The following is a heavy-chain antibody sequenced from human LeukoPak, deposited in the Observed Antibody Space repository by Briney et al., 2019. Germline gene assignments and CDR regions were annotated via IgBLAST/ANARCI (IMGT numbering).Heavy chain of an antibody. CDR2: IYSGGST. V-gene: IGHV3-53*01. J-gene: IGHJ6*03. D-gene: IGHD4-11*01. CDR1: GFTVSSNY. Sequence: GGSLRLSCAASGFTVSSNYMSWVRQAPGKGLEWVSVIYSGGSTYYADSVKGRFTISRDNSKNTLYLQMNSLRAEDTAVYYCAKVGSTVTSYYYYYMDVWGKGTTVTVSS. CDR3: AKVGSTVTSYYYYYMDV.